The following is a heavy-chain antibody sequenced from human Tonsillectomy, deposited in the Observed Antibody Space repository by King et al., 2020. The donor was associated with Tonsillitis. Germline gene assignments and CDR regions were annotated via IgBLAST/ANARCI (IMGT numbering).Heavy chain of an antibody. Sequence: VQLQQWGAGLLKPSETLSLTCAVYGGSFSGYYWTWIRQPPGQGLECIGEINHSGNTNYNPSLKSRVTISVDTSKSQFSLKLTSVTAADTAVYYCARRGIFRSFDWVIIWGQGTMVTVSS. CDR1: GGSFSGYY. CDR2: INHSGNT. V-gene: IGHV4-34*01. D-gene: IGHD3-9*01. CDR3: ARRGIFRSFDWVII. J-gene: IGHJ3*02.